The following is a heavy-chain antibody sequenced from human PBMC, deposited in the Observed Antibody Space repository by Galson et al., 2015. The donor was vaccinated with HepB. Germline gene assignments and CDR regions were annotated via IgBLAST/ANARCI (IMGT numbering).Heavy chain of an antibody. D-gene: IGHD3-22*01. V-gene: IGHV3-53*01. J-gene: IGHJ4*02. CDR1: GFTVSSNY. CDR3: ARVWWDYYDSSGYYYEDY. CDR2: TYSGGST. Sequence: SLRLSCAASGFTVSSNYMSWVRQAPGKGLEWVSVTYSGGSTYYADSVKGRFTISRDNSKNTLYLQMNSLRAEDTAVYYCARVWWDYYDSSGYYYEDYWGQGTLVTVSS.